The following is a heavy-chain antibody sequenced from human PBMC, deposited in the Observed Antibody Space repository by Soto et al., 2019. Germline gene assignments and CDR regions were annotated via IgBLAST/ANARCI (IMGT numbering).Heavy chain of an antibody. CDR3: ARASRVPAANWVAGWFDP. V-gene: IGHV4-34*01. CDR2: INHSGST. D-gene: IGHD2-2*01. Sequence: PSETLSLTCAVYGGSFSGYYWSWIRQPPGKGLEWIGEINHSGSTNYNPSLKSRVTISVDTSKNQFSLKLSSVTAADTAVYYCARASRVPAANWVAGWFDPWGQGTLVTVSS. CDR1: GGSFSGYY. J-gene: IGHJ5*02.